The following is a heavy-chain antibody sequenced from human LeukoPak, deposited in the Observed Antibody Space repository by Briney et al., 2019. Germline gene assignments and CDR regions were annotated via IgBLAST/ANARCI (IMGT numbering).Heavy chain of an antibody. J-gene: IGHJ6*02. CDR1: GGSFSGYY. Sequence: PSETLSLTCAVYGGSFSGYYWSWTRQPPGKGLEWIGEINHSGSTNYNPSLKSRVTISVDTSKNQFSLKLSSVTAADTAVYYCARRGGSYWSYYYYGMDVWGQGTTVTVSS. CDR2: INHSGST. D-gene: IGHD1-26*01. CDR3: ARRGGSYWSYYYYGMDV. V-gene: IGHV4-34*01.